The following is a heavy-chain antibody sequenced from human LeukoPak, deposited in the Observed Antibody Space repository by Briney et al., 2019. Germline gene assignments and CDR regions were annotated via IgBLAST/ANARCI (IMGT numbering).Heavy chain of an antibody. V-gene: IGHV4-39*07. D-gene: IGHD1-26*01. CDR1: GGSISSSSYY. Sequence: SETLSLTCTVSGGSISSSSYYWGWIRQPPGKGLEWIGSIYYSGSTYYNPSLKSRVTISVDTSKNQFSLKLSPVTAADTAVYYCARDRGGSYYDWFDPWGQGTLVTVSS. J-gene: IGHJ5*02. CDR2: IYYSGST. CDR3: ARDRGGSYYDWFDP.